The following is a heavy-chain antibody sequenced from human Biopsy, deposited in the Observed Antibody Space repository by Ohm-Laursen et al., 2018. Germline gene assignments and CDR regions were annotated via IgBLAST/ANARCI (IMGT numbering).Heavy chain of an antibody. J-gene: IGHJ4*02. CDR2: IDWNRGSI. CDR1: RFTFEDYA. CDR3: AKDKGAHINYGDLYYFDS. Sequence: SLRLSCTASRFTFEDYAMHWVRLTPGKGLEWVSGIDWNRGSIAYGDSVKGRFTISRNNGKNFLYLQMSSLRVEDSALYFCAKDKGAHINYGDLYYFDSWGPGTMVTVSA. D-gene: IGHD3-10*01. V-gene: IGHV3-9*01.